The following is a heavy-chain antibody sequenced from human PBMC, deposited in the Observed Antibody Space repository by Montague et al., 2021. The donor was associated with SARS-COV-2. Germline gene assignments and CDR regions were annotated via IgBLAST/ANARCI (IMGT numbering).Heavy chain of an antibody. J-gene: IGHJ4*02. CDR1: GGSFSGYY. D-gene: IGHD3-10*01. CDR3: ARRGSSVWGVTVSAELDY. V-gene: IGHV4-34*01. Sequence: SETLSLTCAVYGGSFSGYYWSWIRQPPEKGLEWIGEINQSRRTNNNPSLKSRVIISVDTSKNQFSLKLSSVTAADTAVYYCARRGSSVWGVTVSAELDYWGQGNLVIVSS. CDR2: INQSRRT.